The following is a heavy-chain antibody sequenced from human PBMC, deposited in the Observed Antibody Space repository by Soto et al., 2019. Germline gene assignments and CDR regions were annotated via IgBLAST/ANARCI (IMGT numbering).Heavy chain of an antibody. V-gene: IGHV3-9*01. CDR2: FSWNSETT. J-gene: IGHJ3*01. D-gene: IGHD6-13*01. CDR3: AKDKAAAGAFNAFDV. CDR1: GFTFHDHA. Sequence: EVQLVESGGALVQPGRSLRLSCAASGFTFHDHAMHWVRQVPGKGLEWISGFSWNSETTRYAESVKGRFTISRDNAKNSLDLQMNSLRVEDTALYYCAKDKAAAGAFNAFDVWGQGTMVTVSS.